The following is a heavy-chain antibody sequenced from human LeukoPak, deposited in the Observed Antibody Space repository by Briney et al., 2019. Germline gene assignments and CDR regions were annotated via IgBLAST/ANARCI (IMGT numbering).Heavy chain of an antibody. D-gene: IGHD5-12*01. V-gene: IGHV4-39*01. CDR1: GGSLSSSSYY. CDR3: ARHGKYSGYARDAFDI. J-gene: IGHJ3*02. Sequence: KPSETLSLTCTVSGGSLSSSSYYWDWIRQPPGKGLEWIGSIYYSGSTYYNPSLKSRVTISVDTSKNQFSLKLSSVIAADTAVYYCARHGKYSGYARDAFDIWGQGTVVTVSS. CDR2: IYYSGST.